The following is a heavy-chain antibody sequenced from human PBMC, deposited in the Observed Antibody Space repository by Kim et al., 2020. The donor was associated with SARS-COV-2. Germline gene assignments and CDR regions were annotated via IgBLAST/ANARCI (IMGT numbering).Heavy chain of an antibody. V-gene: IGHV1-69*04. D-gene: IGHD2-2*01. J-gene: IGHJ4*02. Sequence: KFQGRVTITADKSTSTAYMELSSLRSEDTAVYYCARAPRRGVPAATIFDYWGQGTLVTVSS. CDR3: ARAPRRGVPAATIFDY.